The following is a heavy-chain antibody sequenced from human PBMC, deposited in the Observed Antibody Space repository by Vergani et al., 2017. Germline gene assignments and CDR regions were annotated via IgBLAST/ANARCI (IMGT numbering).Heavy chain of an antibody. D-gene: IGHD2-2*02. Sequence: QVQLQESGPGLVKPSQTLSLTCSVSGGAVNSGSNFWTWIRQPAGKGLEWIGRTSTDGSTNYNPSLKSRVTVSVDTSKTQISLRLNSVTAADTAVYYCATSGYRRWGYYFDWGPGTLVTVSS. V-gene: IGHV4-61*02. CDR3: ATSGYRRWGYYFD. J-gene: IGHJ4*02. CDR1: GGAVNSGSNF. CDR2: TSTDGST.